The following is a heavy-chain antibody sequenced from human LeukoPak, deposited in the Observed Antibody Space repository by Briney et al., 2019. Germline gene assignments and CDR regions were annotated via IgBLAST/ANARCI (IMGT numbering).Heavy chain of an antibody. J-gene: IGHJ5*02. D-gene: IGHD2-2*01. CDR2: INPSGGST. CDR3: ARGRRPIVVVPDDIHKPLNYFDP. Sequence: ASVKVSCKASGYTFTDYYIHWVRQAPGQGLEWMGIINPSGGSTSYAQKFQGRVTMTRNTSISTAYMELSSLRSEDTAVYYCARGRRPIVVVPDDIHKPLNYFDPWGQGTLVTVSS. V-gene: IGHV1-46*01. CDR1: GYTFTDYY.